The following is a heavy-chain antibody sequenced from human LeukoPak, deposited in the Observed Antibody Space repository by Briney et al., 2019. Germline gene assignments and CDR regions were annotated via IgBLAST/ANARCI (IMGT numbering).Heavy chain of an antibody. CDR3: ARGPTMVATEDWYFDL. Sequence: GESLKISCKGSGYSFTSYWIGWVRQMPGKGLEWMGVIYPGDSDTRYSPSFQGQVTISADKSISTAYLQWSSLKASDTAMYYCARGPTMVATEDWYFDLWGRGTLVTVSS. CDR2: IYPGDSDT. J-gene: IGHJ2*01. V-gene: IGHV5-51*01. CDR1: GYSFTSYW. D-gene: IGHD4/OR15-4a*01.